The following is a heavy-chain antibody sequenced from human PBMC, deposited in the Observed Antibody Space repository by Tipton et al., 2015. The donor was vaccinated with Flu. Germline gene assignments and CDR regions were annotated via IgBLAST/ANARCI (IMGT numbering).Heavy chain of an antibody. CDR3: ARKVTSRDTSSDY. Sequence: QLVQSGAEVKRPGASVKVSCKASGYTFTSYDINWVRQATGQGLEWMGWMDTDNGNTGHAPKFQGRVTMTRNTSISTAYMELSTLKSEDTALYYCARKVTSRDTSSDYWGQGTLVPVSS. D-gene: IGHD3-16*01. J-gene: IGHJ4*02. CDR2: MDTDNGNT. V-gene: IGHV1-8*01. CDR1: GYTFTSYD.